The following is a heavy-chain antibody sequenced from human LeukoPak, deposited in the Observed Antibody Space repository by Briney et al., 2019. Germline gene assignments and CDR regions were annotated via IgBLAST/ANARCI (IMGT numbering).Heavy chain of an antibody. D-gene: IGHD3-22*01. Sequence: SETLSLTCAVYGGSFSGYYWSWIRQPPGKGLEWIGEINHSGSTNYNPSLKSRVTISVDTSKNQFSLKLSSVTAADTAVYYCARGHNGSSGYYYVGAFDIWGQGTMVTVSS. CDR1: GGSFSGYY. V-gene: IGHV4-34*01. CDR3: ARGHNGSSGYYYVGAFDI. CDR2: INHSGST. J-gene: IGHJ3*02.